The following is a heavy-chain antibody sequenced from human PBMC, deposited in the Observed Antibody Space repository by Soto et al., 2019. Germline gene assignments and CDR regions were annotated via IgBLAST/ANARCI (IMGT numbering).Heavy chain of an antibody. CDR3: ARGGGVRTSHMVWFDP. D-gene: IGHD3-16*01. CDR2: INHRGTI. V-gene: IGHV4-34*01. Sequence: PSETLSLTCRVEGGSFSDSYWNWIRQSPEKGLEWIGEINHRGTINYNPSLRSRVALSVDTSKNEFSLRLTSVTAADTAVYYCARGGGVRTSHMVWFDPWGQGTLVTVSS. J-gene: IGHJ5*02. CDR1: GGSFSDSY.